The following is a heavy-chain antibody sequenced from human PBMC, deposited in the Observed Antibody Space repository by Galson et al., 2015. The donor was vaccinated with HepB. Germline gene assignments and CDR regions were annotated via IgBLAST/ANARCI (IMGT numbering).Heavy chain of an antibody. CDR2: ISSSGSTI. J-gene: IGHJ4*02. D-gene: IGHD3-9*01. Sequence: SLRLSCAASGVTFSDYYMSWLRQAPGKGLEWVSYISSSGSTIYYADSVKGRFTISRDNAKNSLYLQMNSLRAEDTAVYYCARDRGAVGYYDILTGYYPPTHHPLDYWGQRTLVTVSS. V-gene: IGHV3-11*01. CDR1: GVTFSDYY. CDR3: ARDRGAVGYYDILTGYYPPTHHPLDY.